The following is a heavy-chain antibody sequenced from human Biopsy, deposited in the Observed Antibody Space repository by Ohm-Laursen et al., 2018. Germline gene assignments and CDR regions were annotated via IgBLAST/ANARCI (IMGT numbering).Heavy chain of an antibody. CDR1: DDSIRNFY. CDR2: ASYSGYT. J-gene: IGHJ3*01. Sequence: GTLSLTCTVSDDSIRNFYWTWIRQPPGQGLEWIGHASYSGYTNYNPSLKSRVTISVDTSKNHFPLNLRSVTAADTAVYSCARLGNFWNAEDGLDLWGLGTMVTVSS. D-gene: IGHD3-3*01. V-gene: IGHV4-59*08. CDR3: ARLGNFWNAEDGLDL.